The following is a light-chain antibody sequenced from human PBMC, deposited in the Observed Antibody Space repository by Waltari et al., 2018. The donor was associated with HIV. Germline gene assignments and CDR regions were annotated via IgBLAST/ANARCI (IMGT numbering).Light chain of an antibody. CDR3: QKYNTAPLT. V-gene: IGKV1-27*01. CDR1: QVISNY. CDR2: AAS. J-gene: IGKJ4*01. Sequence: DIQMTQSPSSLSASVRDRVTITCRASQVISNYLAWYQQQPGRVPKLLIYAASTLQSGVPSRFSGSGSGTTFTLTISSLQPEDVATYYCQKYNTAPLTFGGGTKVEI.